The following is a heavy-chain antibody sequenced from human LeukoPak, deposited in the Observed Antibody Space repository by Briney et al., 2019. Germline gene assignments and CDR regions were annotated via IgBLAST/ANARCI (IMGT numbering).Heavy chain of an antibody. CDR1: GFTFSSYG. CDR2: IYSGGST. CDR3: ARDHYGDSGFDY. D-gene: IGHD4-17*01. Sequence: GGSLRLSCAASGFTFSSYGMSWVRQAPGKGLEWVSVIYSGGSTYYADSVKGRFTISRDNSKNTLYLQMNSLRAEDTAVYYCARDHYGDSGFDYWGQGTLVTVSS. V-gene: IGHV3-66*01. J-gene: IGHJ4*02.